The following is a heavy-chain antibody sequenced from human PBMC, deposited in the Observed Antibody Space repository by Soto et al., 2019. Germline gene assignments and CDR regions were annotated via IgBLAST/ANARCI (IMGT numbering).Heavy chain of an antibody. Sequence: QVQLQESGPGLVKPSETLSLTCTVSGCSISSYYWSWIRQPPGKGLEWIGYIYYSGSTNYNPSLKSRVTISVDTSKNQFSLKLSSVTAADTAVYYCARVPDYGDFYWYFDLWGRGTLVTVSS. J-gene: IGHJ2*01. D-gene: IGHD4-17*01. CDR2: IYYSGST. V-gene: IGHV4-59*01. CDR1: GCSISSYY. CDR3: ARVPDYGDFYWYFDL.